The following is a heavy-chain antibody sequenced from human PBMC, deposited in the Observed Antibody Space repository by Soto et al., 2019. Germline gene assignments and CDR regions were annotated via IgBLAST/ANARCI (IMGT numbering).Heavy chain of an antibody. CDR2: IYHSGST. V-gene: IGHV4-30-2*01. J-gene: IGHJ5*02. D-gene: IGHD2-2*01. Sequence: LSLTCAVSGGSISSGGYSWSWIRQPPGKGLEWIGYIYHSGSTYYNPSLKSRVTISVDRSKNQFSLKLSSVTAADTAVYYCARYCSSTSCYPQYNWFDPWGQGTLVTVSS. CDR3: ARYCSSTSCYPQYNWFDP. CDR1: GGSISSGGYS.